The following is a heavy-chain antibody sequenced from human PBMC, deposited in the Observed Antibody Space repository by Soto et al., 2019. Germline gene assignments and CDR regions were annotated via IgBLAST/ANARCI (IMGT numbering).Heavy chain of an antibody. CDR2: IWYDGSNK. V-gene: IGHV3-33*01. J-gene: IGHJ3*02. Sequence: QVQLVESGGGVVQPGRSLRLSCAASGFTFSSYGMHWVRQAPGKGLEWVAVIWYDGSNKYYADSVKGRFTISRDNSKNTLYLQMNSLRAEDTAVYYCARASLESDAFDIWGQGTMVTVSS. CDR1: GFTFSSYG. D-gene: IGHD3-3*01. CDR3: ARASLESDAFDI.